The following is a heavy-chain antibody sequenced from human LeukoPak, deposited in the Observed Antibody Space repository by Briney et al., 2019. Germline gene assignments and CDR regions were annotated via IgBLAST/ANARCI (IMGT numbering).Heavy chain of an antibody. D-gene: IGHD3-10*01. CDR1: GFTFDDYA. Sequence: PGGSLRLSCAASGFTFDDYAMHWVRQAPGKGLEWVSLISWDGGSTYYADSVKGRFTISRDNSKNSLYLQMNSLRAEDTALYYCAKDTRITMVRGEVGMDVWGQGTTVTVSS. J-gene: IGHJ6*02. CDR2: ISWDGGST. V-gene: IGHV3-43D*03. CDR3: AKDTRITMVRGEVGMDV.